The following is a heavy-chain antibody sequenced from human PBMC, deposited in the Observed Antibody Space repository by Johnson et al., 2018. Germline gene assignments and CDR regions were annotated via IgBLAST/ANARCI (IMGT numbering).Heavy chain of an antibody. CDR2: IRNKVNSYTT. V-gene: IGHV3-72*01. D-gene: IGHD2-21*01. CDR1: GFSFSDHY. CDR3: GDVTARDNSL. Sequence: VQLQESGGGLVQPGGSLTLSCAASGFSFSDHYMYWVRQAPGKGPQWLGRIRNKVNSYTTQYAASVKGRFSISRDDSKNTLYLQMNSPKTEDTAIYYCGDVTARDNSLWGQGTLVTVSS. J-gene: IGHJ4*02.